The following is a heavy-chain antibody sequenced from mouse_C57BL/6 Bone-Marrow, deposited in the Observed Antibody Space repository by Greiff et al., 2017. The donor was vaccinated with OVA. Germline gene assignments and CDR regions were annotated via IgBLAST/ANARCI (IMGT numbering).Heavy chain of an antibody. CDR3: ARELRFYYFDY. Sequence: EVQGVESGPGMVKPSQSLSLTCTVTGYSITSGYDWHWIRHFPGNKLEWMGYISYSGSTNYNPSLKRRISITHDTSKNHFFLKLNSVTTEDTATYYCARELRFYYFDYWGQGTTLTVSS. CDR2: ISYSGST. J-gene: IGHJ2*01. D-gene: IGHD1-1*01. V-gene: IGHV3-1*01. CDR1: GYSITSGYD.